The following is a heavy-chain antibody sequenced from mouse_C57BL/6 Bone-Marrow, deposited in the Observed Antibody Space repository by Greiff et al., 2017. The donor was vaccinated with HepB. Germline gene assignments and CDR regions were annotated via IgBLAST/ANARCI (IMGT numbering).Heavy chain of an antibody. V-gene: IGHV1-7*01. CDR2: ITPSSGYT. D-gene: IGHD1-1*01. Sequence: VQLQQSGAELAKPGASVKLSCKASGYTFTSYWMHWVKQRPGQGLEWIGYITPSSGYTKYNQKFKDKATLTAEKSSSTAYMQLSSLTYEDSAVYYCARSCYYGAPSWFAYWGQGTLVTVSA. J-gene: IGHJ3*01. CDR3: ARSCYYGAPSWFAY. CDR1: GYTFTSYW.